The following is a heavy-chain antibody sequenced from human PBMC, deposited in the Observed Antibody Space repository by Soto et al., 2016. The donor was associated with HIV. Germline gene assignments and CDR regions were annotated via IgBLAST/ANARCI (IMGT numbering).Heavy chain of an antibody. Sequence: QVQLVQSGAEVKKPGASVKVSCRASGYTFSSNDINWVRQATGQGLEWMGWMNPNSGNTGYAQKFQGRVTITADESSSTAYMEVSSLRFEDTAVYFCARVATQYQGIQLSLGGLDIWGQGTTVTVSS. V-gene: IGHV1-8*03. D-gene: IGHD5-18*01. CDR1: GYTFSSND. CDR3: ARVATQYQGIQLSLGGLDI. J-gene: IGHJ6*02. CDR2: MNPNSGNT.